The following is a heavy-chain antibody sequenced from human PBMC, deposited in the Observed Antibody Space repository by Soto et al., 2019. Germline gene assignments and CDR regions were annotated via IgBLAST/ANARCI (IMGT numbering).Heavy chain of an antibody. D-gene: IGHD6-25*01. V-gene: IGHV4-61*05. CDR2: IYSSGNA. J-gene: IGHJ4*02. Sequence: PSETLSLTCSVSGDSISNSRFYWAWLRQPPGKGLQWIGYIYSSGNANYNPSLKSRVTISVDTSKNQFSLNLSSVTAADTAVYYCARQRRDFDYWGQGSLVTVSS. CDR3: ARQRRDFDY. CDR1: GDSISNSRFY.